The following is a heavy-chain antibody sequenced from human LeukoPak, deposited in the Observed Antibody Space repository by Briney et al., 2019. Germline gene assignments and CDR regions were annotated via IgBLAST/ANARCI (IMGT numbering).Heavy chain of an antibody. J-gene: IGHJ4*02. CDR3: ARMPGTALEIYY. CDR2: ISGSCGYT. CDR1: GFNVNNNY. Sequence: GGSVTLFCAASGFNVNNNYMSLVPQAPGKGREVVSAISGSCGYTYHADSGKGLYTISRHVSKHTLYLQMNRLRAEDTAVYYCARMPGTALEIYYWGPGTLVTVSS. V-gene: IGHV3-23*01. D-gene: IGHD6-13*01.